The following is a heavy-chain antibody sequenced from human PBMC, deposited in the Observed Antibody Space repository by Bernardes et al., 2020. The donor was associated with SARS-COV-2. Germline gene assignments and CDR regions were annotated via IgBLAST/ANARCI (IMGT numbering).Heavy chain of an antibody. J-gene: IGHJ4*02. D-gene: IGHD1-26*01. CDR1: GFTFGDYA. CDR3: AKDPGLEWELLLGYFDY. V-gene: IGHV3-9*01. Sequence: GWSLRLSCAASGFTFGDYAMHWVRQAPGKGLEWVSGISWNSGSIGYADSVKGRFTISRDNAKNSLYLQMNSLRAEDTALYYCAKDPGLEWELLLGYFDYWGQGTLVTVSS. CDR2: ISWNSGSI.